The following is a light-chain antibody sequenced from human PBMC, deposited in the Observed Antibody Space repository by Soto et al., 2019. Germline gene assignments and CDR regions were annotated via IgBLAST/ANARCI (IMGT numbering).Light chain of an antibody. CDR1: QSVSSSY. CDR2: GAS. V-gene: IGKV3-20*01. CDR3: HQYGSSPFT. J-gene: IGKJ3*01. Sequence: EIVLTQSTGTLSLSPGERATLSCRASQSVSSSYLAWYQQKPGQAPRLLIYGASSRATGIPDRFSGSGSGTDFTLTISGLEPEDFAVYYCHQYGSSPFTFGPGTKVDIK.